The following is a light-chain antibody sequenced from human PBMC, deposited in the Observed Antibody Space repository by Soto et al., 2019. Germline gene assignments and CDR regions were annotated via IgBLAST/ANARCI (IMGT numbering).Light chain of an antibody. J-gene: IGKJ4*01. V-gene: IGKV3-11*01. CDR2: DAS. CDR3: QQRSNWPPT. Sequence: EMVLTQSPATLSLSPGERATLSCRASQSVSSYLAWYQQKPGQAPRLLIYDASTRATGIPARFSGSGSGADFTLTSSSLEPEDSAVYYCQQRSNWPPTVGGGSKVEIK. CDR1: QSVSSY.